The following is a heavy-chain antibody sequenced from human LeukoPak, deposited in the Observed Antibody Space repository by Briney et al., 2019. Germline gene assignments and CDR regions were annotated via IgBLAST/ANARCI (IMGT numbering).Heavy chain of an antibody. CDR2: ISTSGRYT. Sequence: PGGSLRLSCAASGFTLSDYYMSWIRQAPGKGLEWVSYISTSGRYTNYTDSVKGRFTISRDNAKNSLFLQMNSLRAEDTAVYYCARVASITMICDFWGQGTLVTVSS. V-gene: IGHV3-11*06. CDR3: ARVASITMICDF. J-gene: IGHJ4*02. D-gene: IGHD3-22*01. CDR1: GFTLSDYY.